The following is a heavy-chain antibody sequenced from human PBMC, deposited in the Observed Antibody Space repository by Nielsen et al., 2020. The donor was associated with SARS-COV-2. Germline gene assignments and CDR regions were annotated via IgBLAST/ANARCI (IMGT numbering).Heavy chain of an antibody. D-gene: IGHD5-12*01. CDR3: ARGHFRPWIKLFDY. Sequence: SETLSLTCTVSGGSISSGSYYWSWIRQPAGKGLEWIGRIYTSGSTNYNPSLKSRVTISVDTSKNQFSLKLSSVTAADTAVYYCARGHFRPWIKLFDYWGQGTLVTVSS. CDR1: GGSISSGSYY. V-gene: IGHV4-61*02. CDR2: IYTSGST. J-gene: IGHJ4*02.